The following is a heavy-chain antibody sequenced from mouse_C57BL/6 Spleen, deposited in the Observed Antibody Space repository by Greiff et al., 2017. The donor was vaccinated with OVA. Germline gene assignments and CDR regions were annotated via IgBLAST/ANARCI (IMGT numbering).Heavy chain of an antibody. CDR2: IDPSDSYT. V-gene: IGHV1-69*01. J-gene: IGHJ2*01. Sequence: VQLQESGAELVMPGASVKLSCKASGYTFTSYWMHWVKQRPGQGLEWIGEIDPSDSYTNYNQKFKGKSTLTVDKSSSTAYMQLSSLTSEDSAVYYCARYYYGSSYGFDYWGQGTTLTVSS. CDR3: ARYYYGSSYGFDY. D-gene: IGHD1-1*01. CDR1: GYTFTSYW.